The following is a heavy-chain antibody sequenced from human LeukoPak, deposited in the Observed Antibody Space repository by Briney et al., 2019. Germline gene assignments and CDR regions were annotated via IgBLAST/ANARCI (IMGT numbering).Heavy chain of an antibody. V-gene: IGHV1-8*02. CDR2: MNPNSGNT. D-gene: IGHD6-6*01. J-gene: IGHJ5*02. CDR3: ARGNRGIAARPRRLNWFDP. Sequence: ASVKVPCKASGGTFSSYAINWVRQATGQGLEWMGWMNPNSGNTGYAQKFQGRVTMTRNTSVSTAYMELSSLRSEDTAVYYCARGNRGIAARPRRLNWFDPWGQGTLVTVSS. CDR1: GGTFSSYA.